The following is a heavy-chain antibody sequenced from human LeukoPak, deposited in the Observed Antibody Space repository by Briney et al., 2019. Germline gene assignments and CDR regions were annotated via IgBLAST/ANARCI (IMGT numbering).Heavy chain of an antibody. Sequence: PGGSLRLSCVGSGFTFSSYGMTWVRQAPGQGLEWVSAITGSGHTTRYGESVQGRFTVSRDNSRNTLYLDMNNLRAEDAAVYYCAMDPNGDYHGAFDFWGQGTLVTVSS. D-gene: IGHD4-17*01. CDR1: GFTFSSYG. J-gene: IGHJ3*01. V-gene: IGHV3-23*01. CDR3: AMDPNGDYHGAFDF. CDR2: ITGSGHTT.